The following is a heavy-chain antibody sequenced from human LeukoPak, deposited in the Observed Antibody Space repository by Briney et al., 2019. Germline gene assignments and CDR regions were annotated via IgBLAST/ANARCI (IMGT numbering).Heavy chain of an antibody. CDR2: IAGSRGYI. V-gene: IGHV3-21*01. D-gene: IGHD2-21*02. Sequence: KTGGSLRLSCAASGFTFSSYTMNWVRQAPGKGLEWVSSIAGSRGYISYADSVKGRFTISRDNAKKSLYLQMTSLTAEDTAVYYCARDRGAYCGGDCYLGFDYWGRGTLVTVSS. CDR3: ARDRGAYCGGDCYLGFDY. CDR1: GFTFSSYT. J-gene: IGHJ4*01.